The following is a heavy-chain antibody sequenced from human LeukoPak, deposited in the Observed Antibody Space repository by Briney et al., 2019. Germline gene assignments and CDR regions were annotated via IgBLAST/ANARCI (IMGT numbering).Heavy chain of an antibody. J-gene: IGHJ4*02. CDR3: ATGYSSAWYEPTFDY. CDR2: IYYTGYT. V-gene: IGHV4-39*07. D-gene: IGHD6-19*01. Sequence: PSETLSLTCTVSGGSIRSRSNYWGWTRQPPGKGLEWIGSIYYTGYTFYNPSLKSRVTISVDTSRNKVSLKLTSVTAADTAVYYCATGYSSAWYEPTFDYWGQGTLVTVSS. CDR1: GGSIRSRSNY.